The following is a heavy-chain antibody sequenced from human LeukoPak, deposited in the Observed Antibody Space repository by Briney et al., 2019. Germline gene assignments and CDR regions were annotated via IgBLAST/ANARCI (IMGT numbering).Heavy chain of an antibody. D-gene: IGHD2-8*01. CDR3: ARDRYCSNGVCYGMDV. CDR2: INPSAGST. CDR1: GYTFTSYY. Sequence: ASVKVSRKASGYTFTSYYMHWVRQAPGQGLEWMVIINPSAGSTSYAQKFQGRVTMTRDTSTTTVYMELSSLRSEDTAVYYCARDRYCSNGVCYGMDVWGQGTTVTITS. V-gene: IGHV1-46*01. J-gene: IGHJ6*02.